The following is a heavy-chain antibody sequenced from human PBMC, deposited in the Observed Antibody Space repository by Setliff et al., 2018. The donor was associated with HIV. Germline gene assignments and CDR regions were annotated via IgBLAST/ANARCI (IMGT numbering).Heavy chain of an antibody. CDR3: AKHLSPGSGWYSKARGMDV. V-gene: IGHV5-51*01. Sequence: GESLKISCKDSGYTFSNYSIAWVRQMPGKGLEWMGIIYPGNSDTTYSPSFQGQVTISADKSISTAYLQWSSLKASDTAMYYCAKHLSPGSGWYSKARGMDVWGQGTTVTVSS. D-gene: IGHD6-19*01. J-gene: IGHJ6*02. CDR2: IYPGNSDT. CDR1: GYTFSNYS.